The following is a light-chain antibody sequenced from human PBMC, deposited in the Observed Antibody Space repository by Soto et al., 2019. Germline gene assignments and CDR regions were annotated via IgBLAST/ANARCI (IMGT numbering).Light chain of an antibody. J-gene: IGKJ1*01. CDR1: QSISSW. V-gene: IGKV1-5*03. Sequence: DMQMTQSPSTLSASVGDRVTITCRASQSISSWLAWYQQKPGKAPKLLIYKASSLESGVTSRFSGSGSGTEFTLTISSLQPDDFATYYCQKYSTSYRTFGQGTRVEIK. CDR2: KAS. CDR3: QKYSTSYRT.